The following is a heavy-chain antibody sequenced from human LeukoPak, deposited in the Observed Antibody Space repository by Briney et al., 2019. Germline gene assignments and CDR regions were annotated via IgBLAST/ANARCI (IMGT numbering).Heavy chain of an antibody. Sequence: PETLSLTCAVSGGSISTYYWSWIRQPPGKGLEWIGYIYYSGSTNYNPSLKSRVTISVDTSKNQFSLKLSSVTAADTAVYYCARGRKQWIYWGQGTLVTVSS. CDR3: ARGRKQWIY. CDR2: IYYSGST. CDR1: GGSISTYY. V-gene: IGHV4-59*01. D-gene: IGHD2-2*03. J-gene: IGHJ4*02.